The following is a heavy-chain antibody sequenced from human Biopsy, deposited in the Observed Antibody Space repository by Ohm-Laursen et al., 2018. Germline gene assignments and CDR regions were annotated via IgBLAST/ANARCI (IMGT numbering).Heavy chain of an antibody. CDR2: ISGNSDII. CDR3: ALAAAQTVTHFDY. D-gene: IGHD4-17*01. Sequence: SLRLSCSASGFTFHSYAMAWFRQAPGKGLEWVSTISGNSDIIYDTDSVKGRFTISRDNSKNTLYLQMNSLRADDTAVYYCALAAAQTVTHFDYWGQGTLVTVSS. V-gene: IGHV3-23*01. J-gene: IGHJ4*02. CDR1: GFTFHSYA.